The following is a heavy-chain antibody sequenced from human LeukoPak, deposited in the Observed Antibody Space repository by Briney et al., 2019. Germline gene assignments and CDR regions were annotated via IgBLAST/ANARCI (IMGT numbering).Heavy chain of an antibody. CDR2: ISGSGGST. CDR3: AKDDGSRYYDFWSGHSASFDY. Sequence: GGSLRLSCAASGFTFSSYAMSWVRQAPGKGLEWVSAISGSGGSTYYADSVKGRFTISRDNSKNTLYLQMNSLRAEDTAVYYCAKDDGSRYYDFWSGHSASFDYWGQGTLVTVSS. J-gene: IGHJ4*02. CDR1: GFTFSSYA. V-gene: IGHV3-23*01. D-gene: IGHD3-3*01.